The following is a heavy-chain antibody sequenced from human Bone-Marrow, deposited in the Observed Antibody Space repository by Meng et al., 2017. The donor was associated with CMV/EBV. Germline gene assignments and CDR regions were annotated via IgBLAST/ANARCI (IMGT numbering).Heavy chain of an antibody. J-gene: IGHJ4*02. CDR1: GGSISSSSYY. Sequence: SETLSLTCTVSGGSISSSSYYWGWIRQPPGKGLEWIGSIYYSGSTYYNPSLRSRVTISVDTSKNQSSLKLSSVTAADTAVYYCARHLRERIRFIIVPTSINSWGQGTLVTVPS. CDR3: ARHLRERIRFIIVPTSINS. V-gene: IGHV4-39*01. CDR2: IYYSGST. D-gene: IGHD3-10*01.